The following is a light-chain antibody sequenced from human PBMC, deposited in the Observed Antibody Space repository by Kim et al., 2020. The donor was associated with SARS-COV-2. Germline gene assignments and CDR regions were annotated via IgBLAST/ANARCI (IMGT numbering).Light chain of an antibody. V-gene: IGKV1-5*03. CDR2: KAS. CDR1: QSISSW. Sequence: AAVGDSVTITCRASQSISSWLAWYQQKPGKAPKLLIYKASSLESGVPSRFIGSGSGTEFTLTISSLQPDDFATYYCQQYNSYSSTFGQGTRLEIK. CDR3: QQYNSYSST. J-gene: IGKJ5*01.